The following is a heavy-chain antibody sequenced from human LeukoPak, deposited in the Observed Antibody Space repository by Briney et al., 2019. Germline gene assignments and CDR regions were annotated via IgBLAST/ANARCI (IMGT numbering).Heavy chain of an antibody. V-gene: IGHV4-34*01. CDR3: ARGWSGSDYSVRLLAFDY. CDR2: INHSGST. J-gene: IGHJ4*02. Sequence: SETLSLTCAVYGGTFSGYYWSWIRQPPGKGLEWIGEINHSGSTNYNPSLKSRITISVDTSKNQFSLKLSSVTAADTAVYYCARGWSGSDYSVRLLAFDYWGQGTLVTVSS. D-gene: IGHD1-26*01. CDR1: GGTFSGYY.